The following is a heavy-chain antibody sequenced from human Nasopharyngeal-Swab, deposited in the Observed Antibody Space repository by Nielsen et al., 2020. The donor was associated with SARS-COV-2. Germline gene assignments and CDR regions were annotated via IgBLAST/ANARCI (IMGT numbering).Heavy chain of an antibody. CDR3: AFVSYDSSGYYYSY. CDR1: GYSFTSYA. Sequence: ASVKAPCKASGYSFTSYAMHWVRQAPGQRLEWMGWINAGNGNTKYSQKFQGRVTITRDTSATTAYMELSSLRSEDTAVYYRAFVSYDSSGYYYSYWGQGTLVTVSS. D-gene: IGHD3-22*01. J-gene: IGHJ4*02. V-gene: IGHV1-3*01. CDR2: INAGNGNT.